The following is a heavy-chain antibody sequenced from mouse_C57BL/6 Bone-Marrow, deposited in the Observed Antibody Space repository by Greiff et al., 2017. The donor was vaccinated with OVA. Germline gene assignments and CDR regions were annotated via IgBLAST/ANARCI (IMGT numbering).Heavy chain of an antibody. J-gene: IGHJ2*01. CDR2: IDPENGDT. Sequence: VQLQQSGAELVRPGASVKLSCTASGFTIKDDYMHWVKQRPEQGLEWIGWIDPENGDTEYASKFQGKATITADTSSTTAYLQLSSLTFEDTAVYYCTTHYFDYWGQGTTLTVSS. CDR1: GFTIKDDY. CDR3: TTHYFDY. V-gene: IGHV14-4*01.